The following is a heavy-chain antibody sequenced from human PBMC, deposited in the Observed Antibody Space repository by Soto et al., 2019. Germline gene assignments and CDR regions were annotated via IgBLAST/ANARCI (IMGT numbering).Heavy chain of an antibody. D-gene: IGHD6-13*01. CDR3: AIIGSRWDDAFEI. J-gene: IGHJ3*02. CDR2: MNPNSGNT. Sequence: QVQLVQSGAEVKNPGASVQVYSKASGYTFTSYDINWVRQATGQGLEWMGWMNPNSGNTGYAQKFQGIVTMTRKTSISTGYMELSSLRSEDTAVYYCAIIGSRWDDAFEIWGQGTMVTVSS. CDR1: GYTFTSYD. V-gene: IGHV1-8*01.